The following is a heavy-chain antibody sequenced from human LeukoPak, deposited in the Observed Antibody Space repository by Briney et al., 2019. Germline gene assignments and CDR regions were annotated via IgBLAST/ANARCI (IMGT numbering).Heavy chain of an antibody. CDR3: ARGRRIAVADLDY. V-gene: IGHV1-8*01. D-gene: IGHD6-19*01. CDR2: MNPNSGNT. J-gene: IGHJ4*02. CDR1: GYTFTSYD. Sequence: ASVKVSCMASGYTFTSYDINWVRQATGQGLEWMGWMNPNSGNTGYAQKFQGRVTMTRNTSISTAYMELSSLRSEDTAVYYCARGRRIAVADLDYWGQGTLVTVSS.